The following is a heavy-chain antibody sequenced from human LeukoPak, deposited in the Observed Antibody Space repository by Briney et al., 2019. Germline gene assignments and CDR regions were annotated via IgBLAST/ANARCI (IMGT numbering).Heavy chain of an antibody. V-gene: IGHV3-23*01. CDR3: AKNQGQWLVPVDY. Sequence: GGSLRLSCAASGFTFSRYAMNWVRQAPGKGLERVSGISGSGDDTYYADSVKGRFTISRDNSKNTLYLQMNNLRAEDTALYYCAKNQGQWLVPVDYWGQGTLVTVSS. CDR1: GFTFSRYA. CDR2: ISGSGDDT. J-gene: IGHJ4*02. D-gene: IGHD6-19*01.